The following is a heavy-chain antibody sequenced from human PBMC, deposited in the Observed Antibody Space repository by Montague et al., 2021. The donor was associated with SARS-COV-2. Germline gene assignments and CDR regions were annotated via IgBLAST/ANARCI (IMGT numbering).Heavy chain of an antibody. J-gene: IGHJ6*02. Sequence: SETLSLTCTVSGGSVSSGSYYWSWIRQPPGKGLEWIGYIYYSGSTNYNPSLKSRVTISVDTSKNQFSLKLSSVTAADTAVYYCASLRGSAEILTAFQGVSYFYGMDVWGQGTTVTASS. CDR3: ASLRGSAEILTAFQGVSYFYGMDV. CDR1: GGSVSSGSYY. D-gene: IGHD3-9*01. CDR2: IYYSGST. V-gene: IGHV4-61*01.